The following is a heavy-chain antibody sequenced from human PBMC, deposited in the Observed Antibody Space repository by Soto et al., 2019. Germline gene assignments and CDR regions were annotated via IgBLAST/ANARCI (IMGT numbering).Heavy chain of an antibody. CDR1: GYTFTSYG. CDR2: ISAYNGNT. V-gene: IGHV1-18*01. CDR3: ARESPSRDYYYGMDV. J-gene: IGHJ6*02. Sequence: ASVKVSCKASGYTFTSYGISWVRQAPGQGLEWMGWISAYNGNTNYAQKLQGRVTMTTDTSTSTAYMELRSLRSDDTAVYYCARESPSRDYYYGMDVWGQGTTVTVSS.